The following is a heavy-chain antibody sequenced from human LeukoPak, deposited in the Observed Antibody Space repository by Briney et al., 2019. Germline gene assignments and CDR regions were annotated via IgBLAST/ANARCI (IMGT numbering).Heavy chain of an antibody. D-gene: IGHD4-23*01. V-gene: IGHV3-53*01. CDR3: ARDADYGGSPDAFDV. J-gene: IGHJ3*01. CDR1: GFTVSSNH. Sequence: GGSLRLSCAASGFTVSSNHMSWVRQAPGKGLNWVSIIYSGGTTYYADSVKGRFTISRDNSKNSLYLQMNSLRAEDTAVYYCARDADYGGSPDAFDVWGRGTIVTVSS. CDR2: IYSGGTT.